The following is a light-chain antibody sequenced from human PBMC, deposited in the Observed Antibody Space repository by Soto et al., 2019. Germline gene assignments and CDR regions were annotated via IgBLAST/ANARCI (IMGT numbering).Light chain of an antibody. CDR1: SSDIGASNS. J-gene: IGLJ2*01. Sequence: QSALTQPPSASGSPGQSVTISCAGSSSDIGASNSVSWYQQHPGKAPKLLISEVTKRPSGVPDRFSGSKSGNTASLTVSGLQADDEAVYYCGSKAGSNKHVVFGGGTKLTVL. V-gene: IGLV2-8*01. CDR3: GSKAGSNKHVV. CDR2: EVT.